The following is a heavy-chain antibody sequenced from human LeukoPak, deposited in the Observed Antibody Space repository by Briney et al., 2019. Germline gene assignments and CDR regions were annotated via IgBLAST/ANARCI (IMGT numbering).Heavy chain of an antibody. J-gene: IGHJ4*02. Sequence: SGGSLRLSCAASGFTVSSNYMSWVRQAPGKGLEWVSVIYSGGSTYYADSVKGRFTISRDNSKNTLYLQMNSLRAEDTAVYYCARMASGYDFDYWGQGTLVTVSS. D-gene: IGHD5-12*01. V-gene: IGHV3-53*01. CDR1: GFTVSSNY. CDR3: ARMASGYDFDY. CDR2: IYSGGST.